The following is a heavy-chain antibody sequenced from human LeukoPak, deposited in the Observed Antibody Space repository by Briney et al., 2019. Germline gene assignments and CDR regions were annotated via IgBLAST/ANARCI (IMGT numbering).Heavy chain of an antibody. Sequence: SETLSLTSTVSGGSISSSSYYWGWIRQPPGEGLEWIGHIYYSGSTYYNPSLKSRVTISVDTSKNHFSLKLSSVTAADTAVYYCARQYCSSTSCPFDPWGQGTLVTVSS. CDR1: GGSISSSSYY. J-gene: IGHJ5*02. CDR3: ARQYCSSTSCPFDP. V-gene: IGHV4-39*01. CDR2: IYYSGST. D-gene: IGHD2-2*01.